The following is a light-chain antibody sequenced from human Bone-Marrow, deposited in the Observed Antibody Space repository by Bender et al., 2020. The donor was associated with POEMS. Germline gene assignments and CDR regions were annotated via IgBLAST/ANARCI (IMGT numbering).Light chain of an antibody. CDR2: YDD. J-gene: IGLJ3*02. Sequence: QSVVTQPPSLSEAPRQRVTISCSGSSSNIGNHGVNWYQQLPGEAPKLLIYYDDLLTPGVSDRFSASKSGTSASLAISELQAEDEALYYWSAWDDSLSGWVFGGGNKLYVL. V-gene: IGLV1-36*01. CDR3: SAWDDSLSGWV. CDR1: SSNIGNHG.